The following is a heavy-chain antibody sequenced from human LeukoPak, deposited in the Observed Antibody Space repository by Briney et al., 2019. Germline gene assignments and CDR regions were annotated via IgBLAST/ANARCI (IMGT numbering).Heavy chain of an antibody. Sequence: ASVKVSCKASGGSFSSNAISWVRQAPGQGLEWMRGIIPIFGTANYAQKFQGRVTITTDESTSTAYMELSSLRSEDTAVYYCARDLRIAAAGRDLYYYYYYMDVWGKGTTVTVSS. CDR2: IIPIFGTA. D-gene: IGHD6-13*01. CDR3: ARDLRIAAAGRDLYYYYYYMDV. J-gene: IGHJ6*03. CDR1: GGSFSSNA. V-gene: IGHV1-69*05.